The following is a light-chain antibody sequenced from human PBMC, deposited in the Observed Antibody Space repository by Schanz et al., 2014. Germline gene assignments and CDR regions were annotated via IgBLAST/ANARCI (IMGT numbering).Light chain of an antibody. CDR3: NSYAGNTNV. Sequence: QSALIQPPSVSGSPGQSVTISCTGTSSDVGSYDYVSWYQQHPGTVPKPMIYNVNTQPSGVPDRFSGSKSGNTASMTISGLQAEDEADYYCNSYAGNTNVFGTGTKVTVL. J-gene: IGLJ1*01. CDR2: NVN. CDR1: SSDVGSYDY. V-gene: IGLV2-8*01.